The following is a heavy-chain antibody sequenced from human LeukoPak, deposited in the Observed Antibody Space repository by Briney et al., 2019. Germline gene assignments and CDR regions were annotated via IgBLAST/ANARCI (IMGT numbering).Heavy chain of an antibody. Sequence: SETLSLTCAVYGGSFSGYYWRWIRQPPGKGLEWIGEVNHSGSTNYNPSLKSRVTISVDTSKNQFSLKLSSVTAADTAVYYCARGGGYCSGGSCYDDYWGQGTLVTVSS. CDR2: VNHSGST. J-gene: IGHJ4*02. V-gene: IGHV4-34*01. D-gene: IGHD2-15*01. CDR3: ARGGGYCSGGSCYDDY. CDR1: GGSFSGYY.